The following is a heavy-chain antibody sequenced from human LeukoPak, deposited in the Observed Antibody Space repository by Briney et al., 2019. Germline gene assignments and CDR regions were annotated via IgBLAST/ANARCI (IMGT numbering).Heavy chain of an antibody. J-gene: IGHJ4*02. CDR1: GFTFSRYA. V-gene: IGHV3-23*01. D-gene: IGHD3-9*01. CDR3: AEVLRYFDWLAGPIDY. Sequence: PGGSLRLSCAASGFTFSRYAMSWVRQAPGKGLEWVSAISGSGGSTYYADSVKGRFTISRDNSKNTLYLQMNSLRAEDTAVYYCAEVLRYFDWLAGPIDYWGQGTLVTVSS. CDR2: ISGSGGST.